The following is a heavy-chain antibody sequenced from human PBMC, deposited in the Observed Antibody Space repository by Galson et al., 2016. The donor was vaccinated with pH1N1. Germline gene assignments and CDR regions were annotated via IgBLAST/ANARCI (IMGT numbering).Heavy chain of an antibody. Sequence: LSLTCTVYGGSFSDYYWSWIRQPPGKGLEWIGEVNPSGSTIYNPSLNSRVIISADTSRNQFSLKLTSATAADTAVYFCARVDFGGKLGDWGQGTQVTVSS. CDR3: ARVDFGGKLGD. CDR2: VNPSGST. J-gene: IGHJ4*02. CDR1: GGSFSDYY. V-gene: IGHV4-34*01. D-gene: IGHD3-10*01.